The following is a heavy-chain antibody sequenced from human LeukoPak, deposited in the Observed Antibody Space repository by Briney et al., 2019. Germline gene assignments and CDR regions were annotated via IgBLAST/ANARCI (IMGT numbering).Heavy chain of an antibody. D-gene: IGHD6-13*01. CDR3: AKEGGYSSSWYHFDY. CDR1: GFTFSSYA. CDR2: ISGSGGST. J-gene: IGHJ4*02. Sequence: QPGGSLRLSCAASGFTFSSYAMSWVRQAPGKGLEWVSAISGSGGSTYYADSVKGRFTISRDNSKNTLYLQMNSLRAEDAAVYHCAKEGGYSSSWYHFDYWGQGTLVTVSS. V-gene: IGHV3-23*01.